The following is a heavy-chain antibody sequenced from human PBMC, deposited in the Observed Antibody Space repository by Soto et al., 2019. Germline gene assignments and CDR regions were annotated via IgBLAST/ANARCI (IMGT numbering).Heavy chain of an antibody. V-gene: IGHV1-18*01. CDR3: ARDVREEEYSSSWSRGWFDP. Sequence: QVQLVQSGAEVKKPGASVKVSCKASGYTFTSYGISWVRQAPGQELEWMGWISAYNGNTNDAQNPHGRVTMTTDTATSTADMELRSLRSDDTAVYYCARDVREEEYSSSWSRGWFDPWGQGTLVPVAS. CDR2: ISAYNGNT. CDR1: GYTFTSYG. D-gene: IGHD6-13*01. J-gene: IGHJ5*02.